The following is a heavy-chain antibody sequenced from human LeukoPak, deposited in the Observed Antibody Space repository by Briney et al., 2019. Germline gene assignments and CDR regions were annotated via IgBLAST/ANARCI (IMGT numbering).Heavy chain of an antibody. CDR2: IYSGVST. J-gene: IGHJ6*02. V-gene: IGHV3-53*01. Sequence: PGGSLRLSCAASGFIVSSRYMSWVRQAPGKGLEWVSAIYSGVSTNYADSVKGRFTISRDNSRNTLYLQMNSLRAEDTAVYYCVRAENGMDVWGRGTAVTVS. CDR3: VRAENGMDV. CDR1: GFIVSSRY.